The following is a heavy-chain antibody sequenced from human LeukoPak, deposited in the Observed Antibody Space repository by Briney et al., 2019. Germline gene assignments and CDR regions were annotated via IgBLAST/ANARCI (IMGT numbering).Heavy chain of an antibody. Sequence: GGSLRLSCSASGFTFSSYAMHWVRQAPGKGLAYVSGISSNGGSTYYADSVKGRFTISRDNSKNTLYLQISSLRAEDTAVYYCVKDGNYYGSGSYYNVRYYYYGMDVWGQGTTVTVSS. CDR2: ISSNGGST. V-gene: IGHV3-64D*09. D-gene: IGHD3-10*01. CDR3: VKDGNYYGSGSYYNVRYYYYGMDV. CDR1: GFTFSSYA. J-gene: IGHJ6*02.